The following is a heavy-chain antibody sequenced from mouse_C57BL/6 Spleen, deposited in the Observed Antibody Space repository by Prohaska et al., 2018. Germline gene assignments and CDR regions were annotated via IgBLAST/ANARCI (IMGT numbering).Heavy chain of an antibody. CDR2: IDPSDSYT. D-gene: IGHD2-3*01. J-gene: IGHJ2*01. CDR3: TRWGWLLGGYFDY. CDR1: GYTFTSYW. V-gene: IGHV1-69*01. Sequence: QVQLQQPGAELVMPGASVKLSCKASGYTFTSYWMHWVKQRPGQGLEWIGEIDPSDSYTNYNQKFKGKATLTVDKSSSTAYMQLSSLTSEDSAVYYCTRWGWLLGGYFDYWGQGTTLTVSS.